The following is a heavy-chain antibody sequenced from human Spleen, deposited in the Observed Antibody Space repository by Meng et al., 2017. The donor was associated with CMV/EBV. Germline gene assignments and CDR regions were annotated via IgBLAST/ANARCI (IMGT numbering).Heavy chain of an antibody. J-gene: IGHJ2*01. CDR3: ASLPVDTAMVPFDL. CDR2: IIPIFGTA. Sequence: QVRLGQLGAEVKKPGSSVKVSCKASGGTFSSYAISWVRQAPGQGLEWMGGIIPIFGTANYAQKFQGRVTITADESTSTAYMELSSLRSEDTAVYYCASLPVDTAMVPFDLWGRGTLVTVSS. V-gene: IGHV1-69*12. CDR1: GGTFSSYA. D-gene: IGHD5-18*01.